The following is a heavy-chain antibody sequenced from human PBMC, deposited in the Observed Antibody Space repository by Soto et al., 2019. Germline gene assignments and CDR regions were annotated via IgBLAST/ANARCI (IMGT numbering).Heavy chain of an antibody. CDR3: ARRGQVAYGTADCLHALDV. CDR1: GYIFTSFT. V-gene: IGHV1-3*01. CDR2: IDAGYGDT. J-gene: IGHJ3*01. D-gene: IGHD2-8*02. Sequence: QVQLVQSGAELKRPGASVRLSCKASGYIFTSFTLHWVRQAPGQRPEWMGWIDAGYGDTKSSLKFQGRVYFTRDTLATTAYMDLSHLTSEDTAMYYCARRGQVAYGTADCLHALDVWGQGTMVTVSA.